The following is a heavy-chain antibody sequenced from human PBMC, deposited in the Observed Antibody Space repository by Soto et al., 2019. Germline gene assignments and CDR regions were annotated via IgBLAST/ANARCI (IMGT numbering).Heavy chain of an antibody. Sequence: TSETLSLTCTVSGDSISDYYWSWIRQPPGKGLEWIGYIYYSGSTSYNPSLNSRVTISVDTSKSQVSLKLSSVTAADTAVYYCARSRRGYSYGLFDYRGHGTLVT. J-gene: IGHJ4*01. V-gene: IGHV4-59*01. CDR1: GDSISDYY. D-gene: IGHD5-18*01. CDR3: ARSRRGYSYGLFDY. CDR2: IYYSGST.